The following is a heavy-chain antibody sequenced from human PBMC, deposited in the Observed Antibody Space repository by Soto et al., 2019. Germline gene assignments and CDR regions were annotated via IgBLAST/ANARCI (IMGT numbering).Heavy chain of an antibody. D-gene: IGHD3-10*01. Sequence: EASVKVSCKASGYTFTGYYMHWVRQAPGQGLEWMGWINPNSGGTNYAQKFQGWVTMTRDTSISTAYMELSRLRSDDTAVYYCARPYGSGSYDAFDIWGQGTMVTVSS. V-gene: IGHV1-2*04. CDR2: INPNSGGT. CDR1: GYTFTGYY. J-gene: IGHJ3*02. CDR3: ARPYGSGSYDAFDI.